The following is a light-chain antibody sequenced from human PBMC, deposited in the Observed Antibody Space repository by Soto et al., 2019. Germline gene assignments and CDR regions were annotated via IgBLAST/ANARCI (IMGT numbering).Light chain of an antibody. Sequence: QSVLTQPPSASGTLGHRVTISCSGSSSNIGSNTVNWYQQLPGTAPKLLIYTNNQRPSGVPDRFSSYKSGTSASRAISGLQSEDEADYYCAAWDASLNGYVVFGGGTKLTVL. CDR1: SSNIGSNT. J-gene: IGLJ2*01. V-gene: IGLV1-44*01. CDR3: AAWDASLNGYVV. CDR2: TNN.